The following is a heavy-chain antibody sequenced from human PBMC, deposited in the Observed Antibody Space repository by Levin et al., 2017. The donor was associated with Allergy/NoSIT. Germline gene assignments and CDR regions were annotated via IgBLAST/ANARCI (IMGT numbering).Heavy chain of an antibody. D-gene: IGHD4-17*01. V-gene: IGHV3-23*01. CDR3: AKGYFSPYGDYTIY. J-gene: IGHJ4*02. CDR2: ITGGGGST. CDR1: GFTFSNYG. Sequence: PGGSLRLSCAASGFTFSNYGMSWVRQAPGKGLEWVSAITGGGGSTYYADSVKGRFTISRDNSKNTLYLQMNSLRAEDTALYYCAKGYFSPYGDYTIYWGQGTLVTVSS.